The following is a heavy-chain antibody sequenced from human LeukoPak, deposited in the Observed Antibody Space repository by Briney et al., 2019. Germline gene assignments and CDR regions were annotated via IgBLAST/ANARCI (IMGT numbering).Heavy chain of an antibody. V-gene: IGHV3-23*01. J-gene: IGHJ4*02. CDR2: ISGSGGST. D-gene: IGHD6-19*01. CDR1: GFTFSNYA. CDR3: AKPTWGDGDSSGWSAFDY. Sequence: PGGSLRLSCTASGFTFSNYAMSWVRQAPGKGLEWVSDISGSGGSTYYADSVEGRFTVSRDNSKNTLYLQVSSLRAEDTAVYYCAKPTWGDGDSSGWSAFDYWGQGTLVTVSS.